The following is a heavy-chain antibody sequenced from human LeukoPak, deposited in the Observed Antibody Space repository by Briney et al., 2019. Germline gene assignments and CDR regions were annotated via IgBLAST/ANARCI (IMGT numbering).Heavy chain of an antibody. CDR1: GGSISSSSYY. V-gene: IGHV4-39*01. Sequence: SETLSLTCTVSGGSISSSSYYWGWIRQPPGKGLEWIGSIYYSGGTYYNPSLKSRVTISVDTSKNQFSLKLSSVTAADTAVYYCARLGNVLLWFGEQNWGQGTLVTVSS. D-gene: IGHD3-10*01. CDR2: IYYSGGT. CDR3: ARLGNVLLWFGEQN. J-gene: IGHJ4*02.